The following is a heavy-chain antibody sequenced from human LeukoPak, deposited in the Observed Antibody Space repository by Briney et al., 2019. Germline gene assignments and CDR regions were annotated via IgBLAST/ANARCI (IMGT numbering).Heavy chain of an antibody. CDR3: ARQGSIAAAATL. CDR2: MNPNSGNT. CDR1: GYTFTSYD. Sequence: ASVKVSCKASGYTFTSYDINWVRQATGQGLEWMGWMNPNSGNTGYAQKFQGRVTMTRNTSISTAYMELSSLRSEDTAVYYCARQGSIAAAATLWGQGTTVTVSS. V-gene: IGHV1-8*01. J-gene: IGHJ6*02. D-gene: IGHD6-13*01.